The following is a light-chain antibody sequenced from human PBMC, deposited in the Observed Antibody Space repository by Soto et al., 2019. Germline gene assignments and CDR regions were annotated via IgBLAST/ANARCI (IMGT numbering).Light chain of an antibody. V-gene: IGKV1-17*03. J-gene: IGKJ4*01. CDR1: QGISNS. Sequence: DIQMTQSPSAMSASLGDRVTITCRASQGISNSLAWFQQKPGRVPKRLIYGASTLQSWAPSRFSGSASGAAFTLTISSLQPEDFATYYCLQYNSYPFTFGGGTKVYIK. CDR3: LQYNSYPFT. CDR2: GAS.